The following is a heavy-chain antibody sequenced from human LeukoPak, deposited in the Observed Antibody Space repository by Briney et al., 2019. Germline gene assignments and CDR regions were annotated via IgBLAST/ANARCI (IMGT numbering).Heavy chain of an antibody. CDR2: ISSSSSYI. D-gene: IGHD6-13*01. CDR1: GFTFSSYS. J-gene: IGHJ5*02. Sequence: GGSLRLSCAASGFTFSSYSMNWVRQAPGKGLEWVSSISSSSSYIYYADSVKGRFTIPRDNAKNSLYLQMNSLRAEDTAVYYCARGKGSPNWFDPWGQGTLVTVSS. CDR3: ARGKGSPNWFDP. V-gene: IGHV3-21*01.